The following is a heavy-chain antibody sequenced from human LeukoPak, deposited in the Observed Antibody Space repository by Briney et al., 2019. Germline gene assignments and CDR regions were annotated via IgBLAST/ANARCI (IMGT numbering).Heavy chain of an antibody. CDR1: GGSISSSSYY. J-gene: IGHJ4*02. CDR2: IYYSGST. Sequence: SETLSLTCTVSGGSISSSSYYWGWIRQPPGKGLEWTGSIYYSGSTYYNPSLKSRVTISVDTSKNQFSLKLSSVTAADTAVYYCARLSTPPASLRYFDWLPDGTVRRLPNYFDYWGQGTLVTVSS. CDR3: ARLSTPPASLRYFDWLPDGTVRRLPNYFDY. V-gene: IGHV4-39*01. D-gene: IGHD3-9*01.